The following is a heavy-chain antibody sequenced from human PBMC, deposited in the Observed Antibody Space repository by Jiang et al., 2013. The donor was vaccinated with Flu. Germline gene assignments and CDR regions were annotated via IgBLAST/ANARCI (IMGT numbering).Heavy chain of an antibody. CDR2: ISGNGGDT. V-gene: IGHV3-23*04. D-gene: IGHD2-21*01. Sequence: VQLVESGGGLVQPGGSLRLSCAASGFTFTNYAMIWVRQAPGKGLEWISSISGNGGDTYYADSVQGRFTISRDNSKNTLSLQMNSLRADDTAVYFCATRSIPLGFNGGSSDYWGQGTLVTVSS. CDR1: GFTFTNYA. CDR3: ATRSIPLGFNGGSSDY. J-gene: IGHJ4*02.